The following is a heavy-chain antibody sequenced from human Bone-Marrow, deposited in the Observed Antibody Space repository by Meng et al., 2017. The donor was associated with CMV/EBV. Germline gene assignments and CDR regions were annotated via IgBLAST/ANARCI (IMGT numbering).Heavy chain of an antibody. D-gene: IGHD2-2*01. J-gene: IGHJ6*02. CDR2: INHSGRT. CDR3: ARAAAYQVPPYYYGMDV. CDR1: GGSFGGYY. V-gene: IGHV4-34*01. Sequence: SETLSLTCAVDGGSFGGYYWGWIRQPPGKVLEWNWEINHSGRTNYNPSLKSRVTISVDTSKTTFSLTLSSVAAADTGVYYCARAAAYQVPPYYYGMDVWGQGTTVTVSS.